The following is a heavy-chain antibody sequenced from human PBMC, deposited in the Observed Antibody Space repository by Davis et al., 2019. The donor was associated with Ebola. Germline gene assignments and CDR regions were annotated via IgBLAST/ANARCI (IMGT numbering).Heavy chain of an antibody. CDR1: GFTFSNAW. D-gene: IGHD2-2*01. V-gene: IGHV3-21*01. Sequence: PGGSLRLSCAASGFTFSNAWMNWVRQAPGKGLEWVSSISSSSSYIYYADSVKGRFTISRDNAKNSLYLQMNSLRAEDTAVYYCAREGLGYCSSTSCYAAGYFDYWGQGTLVTVSS. CDR2: ISSSSSYI. CDR3: AREGLGYCSSTSCYAAGYFDY. J-gene: IGHJ4*02.